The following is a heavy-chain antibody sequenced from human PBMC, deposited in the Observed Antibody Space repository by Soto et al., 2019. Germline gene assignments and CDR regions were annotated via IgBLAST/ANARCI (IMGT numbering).Heavy chain of an antibody. J-gene: IGHJ4*02. CDR2: VIPILGMA. Sequence: ASVKVSCKASGVTFSSSSFSWVRQAPGQGLEWMGRVIPILGMANYAQKFQGRITISRDTSASTAYMELSSLRSEDTAVYYCARRDGVALAGVLDYWGQGTPVTVSS. D-gene: IGHD6-19*01. CDR3: ARRDGVALAGVLDY. CDR1: GVTFSSSS. V-gene: IGHV1-69*02.